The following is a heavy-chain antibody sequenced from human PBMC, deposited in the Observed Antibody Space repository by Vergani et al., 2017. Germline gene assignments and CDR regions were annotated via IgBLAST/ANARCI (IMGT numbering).Heavy chain of an antibody. Sequence: EVQLVESGGGVVRPGGSLRLSCAASGFTFRNYAMTWVRQAPGKGLEWVSIISDNGGTTYYADSVKGRFTISRDNAKNSLYLDMSSLRAEDTAVYYCVRDVRVSRTWGQGTLVAVSS. J-gene: IGHJ3*01. CDR3: VRDVRVSRT. CDR1: GFTFRNYA. V-gene: IGHV3-23*04. CDR2: ISDNGGTT.